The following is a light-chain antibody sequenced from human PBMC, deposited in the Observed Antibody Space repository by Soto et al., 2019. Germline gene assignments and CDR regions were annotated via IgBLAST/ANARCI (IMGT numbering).Light chain of an antibody. CDR1: SSNIKTNG. CDR2: SSS. Sequence: QAVVAQPPSASGTPGQTVTISCSGGSSNIKTNGVSWYQQVPGAAPKLLIYSSSQRPSGAPDRFSGSKSGTSASLAISGLQSEDEATYHCSTWDDSLNGLIFGGGTKVTVL. CDR3: STWDDSLNGLI. J-gene: IGLJ2*01. V-gene: IGLV1-44*01.